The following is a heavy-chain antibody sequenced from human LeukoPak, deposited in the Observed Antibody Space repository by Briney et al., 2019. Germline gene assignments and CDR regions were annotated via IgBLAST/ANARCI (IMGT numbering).Heavy chain of an antibody. V-gene: IGHV3-43*02. D-gene: IGHD1-26*01. J-gene: IGHJ4*02. CDR2: INENGDVA. Sequence: GGSLRLSCAASGFTFDDYAMHWVRQGPGKSLEWVSLINENGDVAYYGDSVRGRFTVSRDNAKNSLYLQMNSLTTEDTALYYCAKARWEPNFDYWGQGTLVTVSS. CDR3: AKARWEPNFDY. CDR1: GFTFDDYA.